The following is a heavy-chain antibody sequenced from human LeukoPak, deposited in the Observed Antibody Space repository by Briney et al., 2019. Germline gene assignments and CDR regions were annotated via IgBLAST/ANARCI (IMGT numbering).Heavy chain of an antibody. CDR1: GFNFRTYG. V-gene: IGHV3-30*02. J-gene: IGHJ4*02. D-gene: IGHD6-19*01. CDR2: IRNDGTTK. CDR3: AKVEVAGNFDY. Sequence: GGSLRLSCAASGFNFRTYGMHWVRQAPGKGLEWVAFIRNDGTTKYHVDSVKGRFTISRDNSKNTLYLQMNSLRPEDTAVYYCAKVEVAGNFDYWGQGTLVTVSS.